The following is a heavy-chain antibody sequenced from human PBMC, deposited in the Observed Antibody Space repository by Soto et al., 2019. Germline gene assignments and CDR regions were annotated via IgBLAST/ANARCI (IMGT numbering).Heavy chain of an antibody. D-gene: IGHD4-17*01. CDR1: GDFISYYS. CDR3: ARDDFGGNTRAFDP. Sequence: SETLSLTCTVSGDFISYYSWAWIRQSAGKGLEWIGRVYSTGTIFYNPSLKSRATMSVDTSKNQFSLKLTSVNAADTAVYYCARDDFGGNTRAFDPWGQGTMVTVSS. V-gene: IGHV4-4*07. CDR2: VYSTGTI. J-gene: IGHJ5*02.